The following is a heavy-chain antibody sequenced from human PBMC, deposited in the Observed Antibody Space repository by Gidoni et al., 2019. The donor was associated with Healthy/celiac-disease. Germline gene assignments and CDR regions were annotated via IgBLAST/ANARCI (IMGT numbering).Heavy chain of an antibody. CDR2: RSYDGSNK. CDR3: AKDLGCSSTSCYENYYYYGMDV. Sequence: QVQLVESGGGVVQPGRSLRLSCAASGFTFSTYGMHWVRQAPGKGLEWVAVRSYDGSNKYYADSVKGRFTISRDNSKNTLYLQMNSLRAEDTAVYYCAKDLGCSSTSCYENYYYYGMDVWGQGTTVTVSS. D-gene: IGHD2-2*01. CDR1: GFTFSTYG. J-gene: IGHJ6*02. V-gene: IGHV3-30*18.